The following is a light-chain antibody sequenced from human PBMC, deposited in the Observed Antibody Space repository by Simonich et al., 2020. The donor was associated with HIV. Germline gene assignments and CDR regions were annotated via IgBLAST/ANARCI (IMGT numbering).Light chain of an antibody. V-gene: IGLV2-23*01. J-gene: IGLJ2*01. CDR1: SSDVGSYNL. Sequence: QSALTQPASVSGSPGQSITISCPGTSSDVGSYNLVSWYKQHPGKAPKLMIYEGSKRPSGFSNRFSGSKSGNTASLTISGLQAEDEADYYCCSYAGSSTLVFGGGTKLTVL. CDR3: CSYAGSSTLV. CDR2: EGS.